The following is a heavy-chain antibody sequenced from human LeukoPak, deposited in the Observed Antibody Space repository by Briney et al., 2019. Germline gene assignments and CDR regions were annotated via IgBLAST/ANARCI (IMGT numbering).Heavy chain of an antibody. CDR3: ARDTGVRPRVAHFDY. J-gene: IGHJ4*02. Sequence: GGSLRLSCAASGFTLSSYRMNWVRQAPGKGLEWVSSISSSSTIYYADSVKGRFTISRDNAKNSLYLQMNSLRAEDTAVYYCARDTGVRPRVAHFDYWGQGTLVTVSS. V-gene: IGHV3-69-1*01. D-gene: IGHD1-14*01. CDR1: GFTLSSYR. CDR2: ISSSSTI.